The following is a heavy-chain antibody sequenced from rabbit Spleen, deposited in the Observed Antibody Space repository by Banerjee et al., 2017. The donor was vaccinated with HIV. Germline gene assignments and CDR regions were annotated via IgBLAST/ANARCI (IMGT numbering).Heavy chain of an antibody. CDR1: GFDLSSYYY. D-gene: IGHD4-2*01. CDR3: ARDAAGREDFNL. V-gene: IGHV1S40*01. J-gene: IGHJ4*01. CDR2: IYISGGST. Sequence: QSLEESGGDLVKPGASLTLTCTASGFDLSSYYYMCWVRQAPGKGLEWIACIYISGGSTYYASWAKGRFTISRTSSTTVTLRMTSLTAADRAAYFCARDAAGREDFNLWGQGTLVTVS.